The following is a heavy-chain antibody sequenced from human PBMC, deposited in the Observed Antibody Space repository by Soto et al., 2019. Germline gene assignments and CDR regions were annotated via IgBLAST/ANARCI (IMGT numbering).Heavy chain of an antibody. Sequence: PGGSLRLSCAASGFTFSSYWMSWVRQAPGKGLKWVANIKQDGSEKYYVDSVKGRFTISRDNAKNSLYLQMNSLRAEDTAVYYCARVFFYYYMDVWGKGTTVTVSS. CDR2: IKQDGSEK. CDR3: ARVFFYYYMDV. V-gene: IGHV3-7*01. CDR1: GFTFSSYW. D-gene: IGHD3-3*01. J-gene: IGHJ6*03.